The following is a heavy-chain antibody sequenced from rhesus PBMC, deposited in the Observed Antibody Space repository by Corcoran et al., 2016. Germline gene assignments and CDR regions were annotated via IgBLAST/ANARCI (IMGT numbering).Heavy chain of an antibody. CDR1: VNAFTIYS. V-gene: IGHV1-180*01. D-gene: IGHD6S26*01. Sequence: QVQPVQSGAEIQQTGAQVTLCRKASVNAFTIYSMNWVRQAPGQGLELVGLISPYNGNKASAQNFPGRVTITTDTSTSTGYMDLNSLRSEDTAVYYCTRQVAAGPFDYLGQGVLVTVSS. J-gene: IGHJ4*01. CDR2: ISPYNGNK. CDR3: TRQVAAGPFDY.